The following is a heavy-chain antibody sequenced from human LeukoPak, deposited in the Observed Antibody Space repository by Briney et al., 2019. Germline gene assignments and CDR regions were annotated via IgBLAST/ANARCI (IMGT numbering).Heavy chain of an antibody. Sequence: GGSLGLSCAASGFTFSSYSMNWVRQAPGKGLEWVSSISSSSSYIYYADSVKGRFTISRDNAKNSLYLQMNSLRAEDTAVYYCAREGGDYYDSSGYYETGYFQHWGQGTLVTVSS. CDR1: GFTFSSYS. D-gene: IGHD3-22*01. J-gene: IGHJ1*01. V-gene: IGHV3-21*01. CDR2: ISSSSSYI. CDR3: AREGGDYYDSSGYYETGYFQH.